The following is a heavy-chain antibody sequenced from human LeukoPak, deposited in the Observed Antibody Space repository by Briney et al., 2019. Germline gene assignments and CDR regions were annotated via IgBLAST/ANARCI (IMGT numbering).Heavy chain of an antibody. CDR1: GFTFSSYA. CDR3: AKDTSIGRYCTNGVCSPFDY. Sequence: KPGGSLRLSCAASGFTFSSYAMSWVRQAPGKGLEWVSAISDSGGSTYDADSVKGRFTISRDNSKNTLYLQMNSLRAEGTAVYYCAKDTSIGRYCTNGVCSPFDYWGQGSLVTVSS. J-gene: IGHJ4*02. CDR2: ISDSGGST. D-gene: IGHD2-8*01. V-gene: IGHV3-23*01.